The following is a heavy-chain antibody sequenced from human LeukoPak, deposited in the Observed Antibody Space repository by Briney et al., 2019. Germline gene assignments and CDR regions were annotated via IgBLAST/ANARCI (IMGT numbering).Heavy chain of an antibody. CDR3: ARDPKPYCSGGTCYYYWFDP. CDR2: FNTDGSST. CDR1: GFPFSSYW. J-gene: IGHJ5*02. D-gene: IGHD2-15*01. Sequence: PGGSLRLSCTASGFPFSSYWMHWVRQTPGKGLVWVSLFNTDGSSTNYADSVKGRFTISRDNAKNTLYLQMNSLRAEDTAVYYCARDPKPYCSGGTCYYYWFDPWGQGTLVTVSS. V-gene: IGHV3-74*01.